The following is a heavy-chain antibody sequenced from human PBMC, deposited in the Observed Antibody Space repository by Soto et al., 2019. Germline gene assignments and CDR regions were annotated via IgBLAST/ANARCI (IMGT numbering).Heavy chain of an antibody. J-gene: IGHJ5*02. V-gene: IGHV3-7*02. Sequence: SLRLSCTASGFTFTRYWMNWVRQAPGKGLEWVANIKQDGSERYYVDSVEGRFTISRDNAKNSLYLQMNSLRAEDTAVYYCARGMAVAANWFDPWGQGTLVTVSS. CDR2: IKQDGSER. CDR3: ARGMAVAANWFDP. CDR1: GFTFTRYW. D-gene: IGHD6-19*01.